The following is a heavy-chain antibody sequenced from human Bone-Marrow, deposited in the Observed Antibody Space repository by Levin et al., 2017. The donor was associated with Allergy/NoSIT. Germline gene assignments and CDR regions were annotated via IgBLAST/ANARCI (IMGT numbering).Heavy chain of an antibody. D-gene: IGHD3-3*01. Sequence: SETLSLTCTVSGGSISSSSFYWGWIRQPPGKGLEWIGSIYYSGSTYYNPSLKSRVTISVDTSKNQFSLKLSSVTAADTAVYYCARDNTIFGVVPPYWFDPWGQGTLVTVSS. CDR2: IYYSGST. V-gene: IGHV4-39*02. CDR1: GGSISSSSFY. CDR3: ARDNTIFGVVPPYWFDP. J-gene: IGHJ5*02.